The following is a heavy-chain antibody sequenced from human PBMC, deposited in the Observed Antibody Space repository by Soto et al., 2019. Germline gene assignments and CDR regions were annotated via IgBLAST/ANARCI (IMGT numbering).Heavy chain of an antibody. CDR3: ARESHDILTGPPWVWYFDL. V-gene: IGHV4-34*01. D-gene: IGHD3-9*01. J-gene: IGHJ2*01. Sequence: QVQLQQWGAGPLRPLETLSLTCGVSGGSFSGYYWAWIRQSPGKGLAWIGEINDRGSINYTPSLKSRVSISVDASKNHYSLNLRSVTAAGTAVYYCARESHDILTGPPWVWYFDLWGRGTLVTVSS. CDR2: INDRGSI. CDR1: GGSFSGYY.